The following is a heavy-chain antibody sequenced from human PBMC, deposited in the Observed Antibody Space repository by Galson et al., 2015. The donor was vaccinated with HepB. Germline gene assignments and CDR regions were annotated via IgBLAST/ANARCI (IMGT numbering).Heavy chain of an antibody. CDR2: IRSKGNNYAT. V-gene: IGHV3-73*01. D-gene: IGHD3-3*01. Sequence: SLRLSCAASGFTFSGFAMHWVRQASGEGLEWVGVIRSKGNNYATEYAASVKGRFTISRDDSRNTAYLQMNSLKTEDTAVYYCTLPFWSGYDWFDPWGQGTLVTVSS. CDR3: TLPFWSGYDWFDP. J-gene: IGHJ5*02. CDR1: GFTFSGFA.